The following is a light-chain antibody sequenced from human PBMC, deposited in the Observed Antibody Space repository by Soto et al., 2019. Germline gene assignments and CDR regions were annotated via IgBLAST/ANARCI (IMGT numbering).Light chain of an antibody. CDR2: GTS. J-gene: IGKJ4*01. CDR1: QSVSSSY. V-gene: IGKV3-20*01. Sequence: IVLTQSPGTLSLSPGERATLSCRASQSVSSSYLVWYQQRPGQPPRLLIYGTSTRAAGISDRFSGSGSGKDVTLTIYGLGPGDSAVYYCQQDGTSALTFGGGAKV. CDR3: QQDGTSALT.